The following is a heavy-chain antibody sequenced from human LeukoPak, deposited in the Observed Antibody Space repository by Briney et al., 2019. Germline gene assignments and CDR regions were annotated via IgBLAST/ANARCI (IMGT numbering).Heavy chain of an antibody. CDR3: ASHVDPMGYYYYYMDV. D-gene: IGHD3-10*01. J-gene: IGHJ6*03. CDR2: INPNSGGT. V-gene: IGHV1-2*02. Sequence: ASVKVSCKASGYTFTGYYMHWVRQAPGQGLEWMGWINPNSGGTNYAQKFQGRVTMTRDTSISTAYMELSRLRSDDTAVYYCASHVDPMGYYYYYMDVWGKGTTVTVSS. CDR1: GYTFTGYY.